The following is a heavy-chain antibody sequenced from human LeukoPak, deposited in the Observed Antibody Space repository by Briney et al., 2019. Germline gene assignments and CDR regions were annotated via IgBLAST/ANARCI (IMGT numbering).Heavy chain of an antibody. Sequence: GGSLTLSCGASGFTFSVYHVTWLRQAPGGGVEGLSYINGCSSHLQHVPSVKGRFTIPSDNAKNSVYLLMNSLRAEDTAVYYCARRGTTYCTVDSCHPNWFDPWGQGTLVTVSS. V-gene: IGHV3-11*03. CDR1: GFTFSVYH. J-gene: IGHJ5*02. D-gene: IGHD2-15*01. CDR3: ARRGTTYCTVDSCHPNWFDP. CDR2: INGCSSHL.